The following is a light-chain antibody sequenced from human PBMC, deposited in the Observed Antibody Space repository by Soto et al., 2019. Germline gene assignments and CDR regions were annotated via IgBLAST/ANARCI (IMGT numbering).Light chain of an antibody. CDR2: DAS. CDR3: QQYGSSPLT. CDR1: QSASSSS. Sequence: EIVLTQSACALSLSPGERATLSCRASQSASSSSLAWYQQKPGQAPRLLIYDASIRATGIPNRFSGSGSGTDFTLTISRLEPEDSAVYYCQQYGSSPLTFGGGTKVDI. J-gene: IGKJ4*01. V-gene: IGKV3-20*01.